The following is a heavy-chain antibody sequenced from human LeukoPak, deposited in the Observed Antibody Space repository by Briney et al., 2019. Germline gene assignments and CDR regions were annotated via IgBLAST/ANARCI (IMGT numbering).Heavy chain of an antibody. CDR3: ARELISTSSVLLPDY. J-gene: IGHJ4*02. CDR2: ISSSSYYI. V-gene: IGHV3-21*06. D-gene: IGHD6-6*01. Sequence: GGSLRLSCAASGFTFSSYSMNWVRQAPGKGLEWVSSISSSSYYIYYADSVKDRFTISRDNAKNSLYLQMNSLRAEDTAVYYCARELISTSSVLLPDYWGQGTLVAVSS. CDR1: GFTFSSYS.